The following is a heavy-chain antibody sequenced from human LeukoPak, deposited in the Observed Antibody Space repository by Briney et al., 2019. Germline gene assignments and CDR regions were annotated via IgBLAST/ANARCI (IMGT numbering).Heavy chain of an antibody. D-gene: IGHD4-17*01. CDR1: GFTFSSYG. J-gene: IGHJ6*03. V-gene: IGHV3-23*01. CDR3: ARAHGDYYYYMDV. Sequence: GGSLRLSCAASGFTFSSYGMSWVRQAPGKGLEWVSAISGSGGSTYYADSVKGRFTISRDNSKNTLYLQMNSLRAEDTAVYYCARAHGDYYYYMDVWGKGTTVTVSS. CDR2: ISGSGGST.